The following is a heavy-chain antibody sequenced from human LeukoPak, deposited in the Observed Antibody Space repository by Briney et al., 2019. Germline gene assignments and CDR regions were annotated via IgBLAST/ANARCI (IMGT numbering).Heavy chain of an antibody. CDR3: ARGTRVLLWFGGLFYRPNWFDP. J-gene: IGHJ5*02. CDR1: GGSFSGYY. CDR2: INHSGST. D-gene: IGHD3-10*01. Sequence: PSETLSLTCAVYGGSFSGYYWSWIRQPPGKGLEWIGEINHSGSTNYNPSLKSRVTISVDTSKNQFSLKLSSVTAADTAVYYCARGTRVLLWFGGLFYRPNWFDPWGQGTLVTVSS. V-gene: IGHV4-34*01.